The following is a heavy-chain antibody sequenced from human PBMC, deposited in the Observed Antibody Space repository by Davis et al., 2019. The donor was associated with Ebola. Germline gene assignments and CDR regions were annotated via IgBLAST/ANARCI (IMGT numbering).Heavy chain of an antibody. D-gene: IGHD6-13*01. CDR1: GYTFTTYD. V-gene: IGHV1-8*01. Sequence: AASVKVSCKASGYTFTTYDINWVRQATGQGLEWMGWMNPDSGNTGYAQKFQGRVTMTRDTSITTAYMEMSGLRSEDTAVYYCATRSGRSWYIYWGQGTLVTVSS. J-gene: IGHJ4*02. CDR2: MNPDSGNT. CDR3: ATRSGRSWYIY.